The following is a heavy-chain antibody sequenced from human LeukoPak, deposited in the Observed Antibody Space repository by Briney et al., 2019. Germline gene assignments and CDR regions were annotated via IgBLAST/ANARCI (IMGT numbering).Heavy chain of an antibody. J-gene: IGHJ4*02. CDR3: AKAIDVVVTARIDY. V-gene: IGHV3-9*01. CDR1: GFSFDDSA. CDR2: ISWNSGSI. D-gene: IGHD2-21*02. Sequence: GRSLRLSCAASGFSFDDSAMHWVRQVPGKGLEWVSGISWNSGSIGYADSVKGRFTISRDNAKNSLYLQMKSLRAEDTALYYCAKAIDVVVTARIDYWGQGTLVTVSS.